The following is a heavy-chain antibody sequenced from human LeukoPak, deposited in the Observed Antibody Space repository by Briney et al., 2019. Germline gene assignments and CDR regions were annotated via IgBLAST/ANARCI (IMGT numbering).Heavy chain of an antibody. V-gene: IGHV3-30*16. J-gene: IGHJ4*02. CDR2: ISYDGSNK. D-gene: IGHD4-11*01. Sequence: SPRPSPAASGFTLRGFAIQWGPQGPRKGVGWVAVISYDGSNKYYADSVKGRFTISRDNSKNTLYLQMNSLRAEDTAVYYCARDGDYLMRGYFDYWGQGTLVTVSS. CDR3: ARDGDYLMRGYFDY. CDR1: GFTLRGFA.